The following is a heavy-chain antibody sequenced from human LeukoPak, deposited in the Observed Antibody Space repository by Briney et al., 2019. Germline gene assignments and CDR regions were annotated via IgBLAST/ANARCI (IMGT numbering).Heavy chain of an antibody. CDR2: IYYSGST. Sequence: ETLSLTCTVSGYSISSGYYWGWIRQPPGKGLEWIGYIYYSGSTNYNPSLKSRATISVDTSKNHFSLSLRSVTAADTAVYYCSRHWYCGGDCYDEFWGQGTLVTVSS. CDR3: SRHWYCGGDCYDEF. V-gene: IGHV4-61*03. CDR1: GYSISSGYY. J-gene: IGHJ4*02. D-gene: IGHD2-21*02.